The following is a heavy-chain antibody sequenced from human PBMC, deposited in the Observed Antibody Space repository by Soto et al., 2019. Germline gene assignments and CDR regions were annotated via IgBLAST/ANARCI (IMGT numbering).Heavy chain of an antibody. J-gene: IGHJ5*02. CDR3: ARGVQYRYGYVSWFDP. Sequence: QVQLQESGPGLVKPSETLSLTCTVSGGSVSSGSYYWSWIRQPPGKGLEWIGYIYYSGSTNYNPSLKSRVTISVDTSTKKFSLKMSSVTAADTAVYYCARGVQYRYGYVSWFDPWGQGTLVTVSS. CDR2: IYYSGST. V-gene: IGHV4-61*01. CDR1: GGSVSSGSYY. D-gene: IGHD5-18*01.